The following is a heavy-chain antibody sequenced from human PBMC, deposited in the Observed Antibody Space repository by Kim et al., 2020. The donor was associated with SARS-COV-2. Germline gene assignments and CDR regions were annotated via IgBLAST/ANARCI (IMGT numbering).Heavy chain of an antibody. CDR1: GGTFSSYA. CDR3: ARGPDFWSGYYSVGYYYMD. Sequence: SVKVSCKASGGTFSSYAISWVRQAPGQGLEWMGRIIPILGIANYAQKFQGRVTITADKSTSTAYMELSSLRSEDTAVYYCARGPDFWSGYYSVGYYYMD. J-gene: IGHJ6*03. V-gene: IGHV1-69*04. D-gene: IGHD3-3*01. CDR2: IIPILGIA.